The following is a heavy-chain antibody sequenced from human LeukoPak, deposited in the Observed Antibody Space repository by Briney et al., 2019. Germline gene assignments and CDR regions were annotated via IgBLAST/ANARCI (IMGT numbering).Heavy chain of an antibody. J-gene: IGHJ4*02. CDR3: ATLGYYDSSGYDPPDDY. V-gene: IGHV3-30*03. CDR2: ISYDGSNK. Sequence: GGSLRLSCAASRFTFSSYAMHWVRQAPGKGLEWVAVISYDGSNKYYADSVKGRFTISRDNSKNTLYLQVNSLRAEDTSVYYCATLGYYDSSGYDPPDDYWGQGTLVTVSS. CDR1: RFTFSSYA. D-gene: IGHD3-22*01.